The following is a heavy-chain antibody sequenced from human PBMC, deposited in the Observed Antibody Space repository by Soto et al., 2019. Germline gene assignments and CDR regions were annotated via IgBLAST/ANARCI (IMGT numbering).Heavy chain of an antibody. J-gene: IGHJ6*03. CDR3: AREVRLHGHYYCCCMDV. V-gene: IGHV1-2*04. Sequence: ASVKVSCKASGYTFTGYYMHWVRQAPGQGLEWMGWINPNSGGTNYAQKFQGWVTMTRDTSISTAYMELSRLRSDDTAVYYCAREVRLHGHYYCCCMDVWGKGTTVSVS. D-gene: IGHD4-17*01. CDR2: INPNSGGT. CDR1: GYTFTGYY.